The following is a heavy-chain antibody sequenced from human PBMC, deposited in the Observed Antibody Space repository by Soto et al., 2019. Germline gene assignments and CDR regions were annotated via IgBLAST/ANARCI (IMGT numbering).Heavy chain of an antibody. CDR3: ARDQAVWFGESRGSDY. V-gene: IGHV3-30-3*01. Sequence: QVQLVESGGGVVQPGRSLRLSCAASGFTFSSYAMHWVRQAPGKGLEWVAVISYDGSNKYYADSVKGRFTISRDNSKNTLYLQMNSLRAEDTAVYYCARDQAVWFGESRGSDYWGQGTLVTVSS. CDR2: ISYDGSNK. D-gene: IGHD3-10*01. CDR1: GFTFSSYA. J-gene: IGHJ4*02.